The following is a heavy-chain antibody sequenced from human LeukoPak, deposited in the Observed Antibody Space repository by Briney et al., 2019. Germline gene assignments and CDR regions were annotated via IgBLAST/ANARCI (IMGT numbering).Heavy chain of an antibody. D-gene: IGHD3-3*01. CDR2: INSDGSST. Sequence: PGGSLRLSCAASGFTFSSYWMHWVRHAPGKGLVWVSRINSDGSSTSYADSVKGRFTISRDNAKNTLYLQMNSLRAEDTAVYYCARGGWAPEDRNDFWSGYFVGDGMDVWGQGTTVTVSS. CDR3: ARGGWAPEDRNDFWSGYFVGDGMDV. V-gene: IGHV3-74*01. CDR1: GFTFSSYW. J-gene: IGHJ6*02.